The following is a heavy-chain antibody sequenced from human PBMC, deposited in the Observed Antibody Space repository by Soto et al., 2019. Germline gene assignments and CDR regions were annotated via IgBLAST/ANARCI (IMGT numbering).Heavy chain of an antibody. D-gene: IGHD3-9*01. CDR2: ISSSSYI. Sequence: PGGSLRLSCAASGFTFSTYTMTWVRQAPGKGLEWVSSISSSSYIYYADSVRGRFTISRDNAKNSLYLQMNSLRAEDTAVYYCTQGSYDIVTGASFYFDFWGQGTLVTVSS. CDR3: TQGSYDIVTGASFYFDF. V-gene: IGHV3-21*01. CDR1: GFTFSTYT. J-gene: IGHJ4*02.